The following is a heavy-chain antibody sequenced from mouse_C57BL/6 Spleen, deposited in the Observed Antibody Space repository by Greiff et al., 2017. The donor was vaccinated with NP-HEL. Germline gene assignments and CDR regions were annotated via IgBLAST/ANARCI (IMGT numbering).Heavy chain of an antibody. CDR3: ARTVKNYYGSSWYFDV. Sequence: DVKLQESGPGLVKPSQSLSLTCSVTGYSITSGYYWNWIRQFPGNKLEWMGYISYDGSNNYNPSLKNRISITRDTSKNQFFLKLNSVTTEDTATYYCARTVKNYYGSSWYFDVWGTGTTVTVSS. CDR1: GYSITSGYY. V-gene: IGHV3-6*01. D-gene: IGHD1-1*01. J-gene: IGHJ1*03. CDR2: ISYDGSN.